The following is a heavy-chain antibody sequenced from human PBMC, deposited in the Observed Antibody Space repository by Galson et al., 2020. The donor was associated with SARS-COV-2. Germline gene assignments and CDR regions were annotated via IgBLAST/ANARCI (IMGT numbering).Heavy chain of an antibody. CDR1: GFTFSGSA. J-gene: IGHJ4*02. D-gene: IGHD6-19*01. Sequence: GGSLRLSCAASGFTFSGSAMHWVRQASGKGLEWVGRIRSKANSYATAYAASVKGRFTISRDDSKNTAYLQMNSLKTEDTAVYYCTRLGIAVAGNVHWGQGTLVTVSS. V-gene: IGHV3-73*01. CDR2: IRSKANSYAT. CDR3: TRLGIAVAGNVH.